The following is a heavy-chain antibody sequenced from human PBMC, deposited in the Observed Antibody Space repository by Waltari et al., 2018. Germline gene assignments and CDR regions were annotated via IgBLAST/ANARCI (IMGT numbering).Heavy chain of an antibody. CDR3: ARHMTTVTTSSFDY. CDR2: LTHSGSS. Sequence: QLQLQESGPGLVKPSETLSLTCTVSGASVSSRIHYWGWIRESPGKGLEWIGSLTHSGSSSYNPSLRSRVTLLVDTSKNQFSLRVNSVTAADMALYYCARHMTTVTTSSFDYWGQGALVTVSS. D-gene: IGHD4-17*01. CDR1: GASVSSRIHY. J-gene: IGHJ4*02. V-gene: IGHV4-39*07.